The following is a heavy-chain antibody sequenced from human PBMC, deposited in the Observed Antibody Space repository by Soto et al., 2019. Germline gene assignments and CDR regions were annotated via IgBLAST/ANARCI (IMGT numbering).Heavy chain of an antibody. CDR1: GFTFSSYG. CDR3: ARASNRFWSGYLYGMDV. V-gene: IGHV3-33*01. Sequence: PGGSLRLSCAASGFTFSSYGMHWVRQAPGKGLEWVAVIWYDGSNKYYADSVKGRFTISRDNSKNTLYLQMNSLRAEDTAVYYCARASNRFWSGYLYGMDVWGQGTTVTVSS. J-gene: IGHJ6*02. D-gene: IGHD3-3*01. CDR2: IWYDGSNK.